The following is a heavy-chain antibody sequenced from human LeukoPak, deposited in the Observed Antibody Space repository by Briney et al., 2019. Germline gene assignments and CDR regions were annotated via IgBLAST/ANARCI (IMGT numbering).Heavy chain of an antibody. J-gene: IGHJ5*02. CDR3: ARIRVTQSRYSYNWFDP. D-gene: IGHD3-16*02. CDR2: INAYNGKT. CDR1: GYTFTSYG. Sequence: ASVQDSCQASGYTFTSYGISWVRQAPGQGLEWMGWINAYNGKTNYAQKLQGGVTVTTDTSTSTVYKELRSLRSDDTAVYYCARIRVTQSRYSYNWFDPWGQGTLVTVSS. V-gene: IGHV1-18*04.